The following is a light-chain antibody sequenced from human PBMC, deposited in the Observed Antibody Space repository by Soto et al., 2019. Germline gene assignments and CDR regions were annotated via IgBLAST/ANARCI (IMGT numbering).Light chain of an antibody. J-gene: IGKJ5*01. V-gene: IGKV1-5*03. Sequence: DIQMTQSPSTLSASIGDRVTITCRASQSISSSLVWYQQKPGKAPKILIYKAYSLESGVPSRFSGSGSGTEFTLTISSLQPDDFATYYCQQYNSYPNTFGQGTRLEIQ. CDR2: KAY. CDR1: QSISSS. CDR3: QQYNSYPNT.